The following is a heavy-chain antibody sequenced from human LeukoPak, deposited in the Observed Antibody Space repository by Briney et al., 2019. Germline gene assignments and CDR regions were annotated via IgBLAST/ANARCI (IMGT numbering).Heavy chain of an antibody. J-gene: IGHJ5*02. D-gene: IGHD2-15*01. V-gene: IGHV3-23*01. CDR3: AKGDLGQCAGTVCYPFDL. CDR2: ITGNGVYT. CDR1: GFTFRNYA. Sequence: GGSLRLSCAASGFTFRNYAMSWVRQAPGKGLEWVSGITGNGVYTYTADSVTGRFIISRDNSKNTFYPQVNSLRAEDTALYYCAKGDLGQCAGTVCYPFDLWGQGTRVTVSS.